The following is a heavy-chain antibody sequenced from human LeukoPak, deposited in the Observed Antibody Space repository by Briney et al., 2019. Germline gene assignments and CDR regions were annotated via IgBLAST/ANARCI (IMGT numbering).Heavy chain of an antibody. CDR2: ISSNGGST. CDR3: SRDSLSSCGGDCYSGLDV. J-gene: IGHJ6*02. Sequence: GGSLRLFCSASGFTFSSYAMHWVRQAPGKGLEYVSAISSNGGSTYYADSVKGRFTISRDNAKNTLYLQMNSLRAEDTAVYYCSRDSLSSCGGDCYSGLDVWGQGTTVTVSS. CDR1: GFTFSSYA. D-gene: IGHD2-21*02. V-gene: IGHV3-64*04.